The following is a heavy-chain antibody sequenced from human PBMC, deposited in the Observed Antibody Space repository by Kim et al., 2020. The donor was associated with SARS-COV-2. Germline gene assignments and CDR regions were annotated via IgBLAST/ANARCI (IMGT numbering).Heavy chain of an antibody. Sequence: SETLSLTCTVSGGSISSYYWSWIRQPPGKGLEWIGYIYYSGSTNYNPSLKSRVTISVDTSKNQFSLKLSSVTAADTAVYYCARLRSYDILTGYYRGWFDPWGQGTLVTVSS. D-gene: IGHD3-9*01. V-gene: IGHV4-59*13. CDR2: IYYSGST. CDR3: ARLRSYDILTGYYRGWFDP. CDR1: GGSISSYY. J-gene: IGHJ5*02.